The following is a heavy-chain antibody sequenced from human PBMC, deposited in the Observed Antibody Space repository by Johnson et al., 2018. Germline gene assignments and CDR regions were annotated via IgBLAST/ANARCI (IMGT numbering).Heavy chain of an antibody. CDR2: IIPIFGTA. CDR3: ARAAEVGPRDAFDI. J-gene: IGHJ3*02. Sequence: QVQLVQSGAEVKKPGSSVKVSCKASGGTFTSYAFSWVRQAPGQGLEWVGGIIPIFGTADYAQRFQGRVTITADESTSTAYMELSSLRSEDKAVYFCARAAEVGPRDAFDIWGQGTMVTVSS. CDR1: GGTFTSYA. V-gene: IGHV1-69*12. D-gene: IGHD2-15*01.